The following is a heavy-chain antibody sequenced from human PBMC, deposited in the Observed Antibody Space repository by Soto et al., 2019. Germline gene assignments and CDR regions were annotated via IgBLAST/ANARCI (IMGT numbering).Heavy chain of an antibody. CDR3: ARGGVVLMVYAKKFDS. J-gene: IGHJ4*02. CDR2: INHSGST. Sequence: SETLSLTCAVYGGSFSGYYWSWIRQPPGKGLEWIGEINHSGSTNYNPSLKSRVTISVDTSKNQFSLKLSSVTAADTAVYYCARGGVVLMVYAKKFDSSGQGTLVTVSS. CDR1: GGSFSGYY. V-gene: IGHV4-34*01. D-gene: IGHD2-8*01.